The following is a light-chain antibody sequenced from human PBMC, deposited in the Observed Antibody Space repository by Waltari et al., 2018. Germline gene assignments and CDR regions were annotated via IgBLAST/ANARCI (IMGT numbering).Light chain of an antibody. CDR2: ANV. CDR1: TSNIGATYD. J-gene: IGLJ2*01. V-gene: IGLV1-40*01. Sequence: QSVLTQPPSVSGAPGQRVTISCSGSTSNIGATYDVNWYQQHPGTAPKLLIFANVHRPSGVPDRFSGSKSGTSASLAITGLQAEDEADYYCQSYDRRLEVIFGGGTKLAVL. CDR3: QSYDRRLEVI.